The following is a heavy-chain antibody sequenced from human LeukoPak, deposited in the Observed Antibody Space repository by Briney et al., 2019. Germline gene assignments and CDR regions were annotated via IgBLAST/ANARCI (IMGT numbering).Heavy chain of an antibody. CDR3: AKGGFGELNFDY. D-gene: IGHD3-10*01. J-gene: IGHJ4*02. V-gene: IGHV3-23*01. Sequence: PGGSLRLSCAASRFTVSSYAMGWVRQAPGKGLEWVSAIGYSGGSTYYADSVKGPFTISRDNSKNTLYPQMNSLRAEDTAVYYCAKGGFGELNFDYWGQGTLVTVSS. CDR2: IGYSGGST. CDR1: RFTVSSYA.